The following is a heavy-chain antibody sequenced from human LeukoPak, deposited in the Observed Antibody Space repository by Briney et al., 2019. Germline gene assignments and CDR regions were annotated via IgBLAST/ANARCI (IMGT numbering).Heavy chain of an antibody. J-gene: IGHJ4*02. Sequence: GGSLRLSCAASGFSFSSYAMRWVRQAPGKGLEWVSAIGGSGGDTYYADSVKGRFTISRDNSKNTLFLQMNSLRAEDTAVYYCAKSFGPGSFFDYWGQGTLVTVSS. CDR2: IGGSGGDT. CDR3: AKSFGPGSFFDY. V-gene: IGHV3-23*01. CDR1: GFSFSSYA. D-gene: IGHD3-10*01.